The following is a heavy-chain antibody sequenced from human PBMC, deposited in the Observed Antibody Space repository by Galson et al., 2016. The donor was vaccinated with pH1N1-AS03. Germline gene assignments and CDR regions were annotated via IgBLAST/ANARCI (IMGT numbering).Heavy chain of an antibody. V-gene: IGHV3-7*03. CDR2: IKPDGSEK. CDR3: ASAPRGSGSSYYFDY. J-gene: IGHJ4*02. Sequence: SLRLSCAVSGFTFSTYWMSWVRQAPGKGLEWVANIKPDGSEKYYVDSVKGRFTISRDNAKNSLYLQMNSLRAEDTAVYYCASAPRGSGSSYYFDYWGQGTLVTVSS. D-gene: IGHD6-6*01. CDR1: GFTFSTYW.